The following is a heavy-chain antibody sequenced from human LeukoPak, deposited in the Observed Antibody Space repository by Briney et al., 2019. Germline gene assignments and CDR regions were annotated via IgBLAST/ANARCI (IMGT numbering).Heavy chain of an antibody. CDR3: AKAWALTYLGGVDS. CDR1: GFTFSSHS. Sequence: GGSLRLSCAASGFTFSSHSMNWVRQAPGKGLEWVSFISDSGSTIYYAGSVRGRFTISRDNSKNTLYLQMNSLRAEDTAVYYCAKAWALTYLGGVDSWGQGTLVTVSS. CDR2: ISDSGSTI. J-gene: IGHJ4*02. V-gene: IGHV3-48*01. D-gene: IGHD2-21*02.